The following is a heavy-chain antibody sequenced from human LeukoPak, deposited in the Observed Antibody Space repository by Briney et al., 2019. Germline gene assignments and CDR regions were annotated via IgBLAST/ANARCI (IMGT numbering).Heavy chain of an antibody. D-gene: IGHD2-15*01. J-gene: IGHJ4*02. CDR1: GFTFRDYW. CDR3: ARDLSHCSGGSCYSAHFDY. Sequence: GGSLRLSCAASGFTFRDYWMHWVRQAPGKGLVWVSRINTDGSSTIYTDSVKGRFTTSRDNAKNTLYLQMNSLRAEDTAVYYCARDLSHCSGGSCYSAHFDYWGQGTLVTVSS. V-gene: IGHV3-74*01. CDR2: INTDGSST.